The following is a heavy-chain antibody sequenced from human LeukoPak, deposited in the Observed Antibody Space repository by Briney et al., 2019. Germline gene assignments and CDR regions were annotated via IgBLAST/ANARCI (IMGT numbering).Heavy chain of an antibody. D-gene: IGHD2-15*01. CDR3: AKAIYCSGGACHGIDF. Sequence: GGSLRLSCAASGFTFSSYAMTWVRLAPGKGLEWVSIISASGLVAYYADSVKGRFTISRDNSNNTVFLQMKGLRDEDTALYYCAKAIYCSGGACHGIDFWGQGSLVTVSS. CDR1: GFTFSSYA. V-gene: IGHV3-23*01. J-gene: IGHJ4*02. CDR2: ISASGLVA.